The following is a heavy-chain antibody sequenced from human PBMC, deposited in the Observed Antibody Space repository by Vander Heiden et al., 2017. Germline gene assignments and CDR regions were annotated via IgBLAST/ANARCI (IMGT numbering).Heavy chain of an antibody. CDR1: GFTFSNYA. Sequence: EVQLLESGGRLVQPGGSLRLSGAASGFTFSNYAMTWVRQTPGKGLEWVSAISSLSVSTYYVDSVKGRFTISRENSKNTVYLQMNSLRAEDTAVYDGARRVGFNYGANEYWGQGTLGTVS. CDR3: ARRVGFNYGANEY. J-gene: IGHJ4*02. V-gene: IGHV3-23*01. CDR2: ISSLSVST. D-gene: IGHD5-18*01.